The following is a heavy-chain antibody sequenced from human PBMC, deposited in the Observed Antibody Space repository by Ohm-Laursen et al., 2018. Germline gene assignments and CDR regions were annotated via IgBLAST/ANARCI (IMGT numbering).Heavy chain of an antibody. Sequence: ASVKVSCKASGGTFSSYGISWVRQAPGQGLEWMGIINPSGGSTSYAQKFQGRVTMTRDTSTSTVYMELSSLRSEDTAVYYCARDDWNYANYYYGMDVWGQGTTVTVSS. CDR3: ARDDWNYANYYYGMDV. J-gene: IGHJ6*02. CDR1: GGTFSSYG. V-gene: IGHV1-46*01. D-gene: IGHD1-7*01. CDR2: INPSGGST.